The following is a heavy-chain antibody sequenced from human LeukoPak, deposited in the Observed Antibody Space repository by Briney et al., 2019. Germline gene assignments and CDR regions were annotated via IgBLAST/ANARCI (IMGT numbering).Heavy chain of an antibody. CDR1: GFTFSSYA. Sequence: GGSLRLSCAASGFTFSSYAMHWVRQAPGKGLEWVAVISYDGSNKYYADSVKGRFTISRDNSKNTLYLQMNSLRAEDTAVYYCARVAYSTSSLNFDYWGQGTLVTVSS. CDR3: ARVAYSTSSLNFDY. CDR2: ISYDGSNK. V-gene: IGHV3-30-3*01. J-gene: IGHJ4*02. D-gene: IGHD6-6*01.